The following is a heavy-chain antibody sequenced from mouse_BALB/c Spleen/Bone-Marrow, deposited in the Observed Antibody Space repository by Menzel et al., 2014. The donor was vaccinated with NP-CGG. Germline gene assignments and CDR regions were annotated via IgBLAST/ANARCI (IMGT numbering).Heavy chain of an antibody. CDR1: GFTFSSYT. CDR3: ARQLGLRWAMDY. D-gene: IGHD3-1*01. V-gene: IGHV5-12-2*01. Sequence: EVQRVESGGGLVQPGGSLKLSCAASGFTFSSYTLSWVRQTPEKRLEWVAYISNGGGSTYYPDTVKGRFTISRDNAKNTLYLQMSSLKSEDTAMYYCARQLGLRWAMDYWGQGTSVTVSS. J-gene: IGHJ4*01. CDR2: ISNGGGST.